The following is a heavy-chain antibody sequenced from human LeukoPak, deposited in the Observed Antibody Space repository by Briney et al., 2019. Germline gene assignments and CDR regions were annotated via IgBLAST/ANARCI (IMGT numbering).Heavy chain of an antibody. J-gene: IGHJ4*02. CDR2: IYYSGST. CDR1: GGSISNYY. D-gene: IGHD6-19*01. V-gene: IGHV4-59*12. CDR3: ARDTSIAVAGLFDY. Sequence: SETLSLTCTVSGGSISNYYWSWIRQPPGKGLEWIGYIYYSGSTNYNPSLKSRVTISVDTSKNQFSLKLSSVTAADTAVYYCARDTSIAVAGLFDYWGQGTLVTVSS.